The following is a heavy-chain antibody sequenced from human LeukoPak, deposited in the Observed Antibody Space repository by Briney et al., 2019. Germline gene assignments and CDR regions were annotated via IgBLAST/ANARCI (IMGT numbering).Heavy chain of an antibody. CDR2: IYYSGST. Sequence: SETLSLICAVSGGSSSSHYWSWIRQPPGKGLAWIGYIYYSGSTNYNPSLKSRVTISVDTSKNQFSLKPSSVTAADTAVYYCARGRITSGWFAHFDYWGQGTLVTVFS. CDR3: ARGRITSGWFAHFDY. J-gene: IGHJ4*02. D-gene: IGHD6-19*01. CDR1: GGSSSSHY. V-gene: IGHV4-59*11.